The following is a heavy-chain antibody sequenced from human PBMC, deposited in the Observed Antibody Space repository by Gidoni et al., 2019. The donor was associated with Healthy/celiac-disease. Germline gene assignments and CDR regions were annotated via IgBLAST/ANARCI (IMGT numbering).Heavy chain of an antibody. CDR1: GFTFDDYA. Sequence: EVQLVESGGGVVQPGGFLRLSCAASGFTFDDYAMHWVRQAPGKGLEWVSLINGDGGSTYYADSVKGRFTISRDNSKNSLYLQMNSLRTEDTALYYCAKDLRGRRDGYNLDYWGQGTLVTVSS. CDR3: AKDLRGRRDGYNLDY. D-gene: IGHD5-12*01. V-gene: IGHV3-43*02. J-gene: IGHJ4*02. CDR2: INGDGGST.